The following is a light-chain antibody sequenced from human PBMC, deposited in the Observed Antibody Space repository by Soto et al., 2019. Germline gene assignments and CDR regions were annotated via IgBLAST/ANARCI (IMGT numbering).Light chain of an antibody. J-gene: IGLJ1*01. CDR3: CSYAGSSTSLYV. V-gene: IGLV2-23*01. CDR1: SSDVGSYNL. CDR2: EGS. Sequence: LTQPASVSGSPGQSITISCTGTSSDVGSYNLVSWYQQPPGKAPKLMIYEGSKRPSGISNRFSGSKSGNTASLTISGLQAEDEADYYCCSYAGSSTSLYVFGTGTKVTVL.